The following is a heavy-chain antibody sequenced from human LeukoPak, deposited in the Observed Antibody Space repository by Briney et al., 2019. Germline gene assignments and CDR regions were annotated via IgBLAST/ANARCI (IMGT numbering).Heavy chain of an antibody. CDR1: GYSFTSYW. Sequence: GESLKISCKGSGYSFTSYWIGWVRQMPGKGLEWMGIIYPGDSDTRYSPSFQGQVTISADKSISTAYLQWSSLKASDTGMYYCARSMRLVVAATAIDYWGKGTLVTVSS. V-gene: IGHV5-51*01. J-gene: IGHJ4*02. D-gene: IGHD2-15*01. CDR2: IYPGDSDT. CDR3: ARSMRLVVAATAIDY.